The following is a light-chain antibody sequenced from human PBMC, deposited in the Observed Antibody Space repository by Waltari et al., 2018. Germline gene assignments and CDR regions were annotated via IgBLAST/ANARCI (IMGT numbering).Light chain of an antibody. CDR2: GAS. V-gene: IGKV1-39*01. J-gene: IGKJ1*01. CDR1: QTITNY. Sequence: DIQMTQFPTSLSASVEDRVTITCRASQTITNYLNWYQQKSGKAPSLLIYGASNLQGAVPSRFRGRGSETDFTLTISNLQPEDFATYDCQQTYIAPSTFDQGTKVEI. CDR3: QQTYIAPST.